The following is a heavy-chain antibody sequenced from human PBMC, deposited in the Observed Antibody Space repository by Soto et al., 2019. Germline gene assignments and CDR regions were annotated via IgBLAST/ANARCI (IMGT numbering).Heavy chain of an antibody. D-gene: IGHD3-22*01. CDR3: GSPNYYDSSDYSLDY. CDR2: ISYDGSNK. CDR1: GFTFSNYA. V-gene: IGHV3-30-3*01. J-gene: IGHJ4*02. Sequence: QVQLVESGGGVVQPGRSLRLSCAASGFTFSNYAMHWVRQAPGKGLEWVAVISYDGSNKYYADSVKGRLTISRDNSKNTLYLQMNSLRAEDTAVYYCGSPNYYDSSDYSLDYWGQGTLVTVSS.